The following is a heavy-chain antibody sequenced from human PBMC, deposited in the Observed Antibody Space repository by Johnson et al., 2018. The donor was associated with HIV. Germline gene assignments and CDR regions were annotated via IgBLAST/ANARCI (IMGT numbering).Heavy chain of an antibody. CDR3: AKDVELHGAFDI. CDR2: ISYDGSNK. V-gene: IGHV3-30*18. Sequence: QVQLVESGGGVVQPGRSLRLSCAASGFTFSSYGMHWVRQAPGKGLEWVAVISYDGSNKYYADYVKGRFTISRDNSKNTLYLQMNSLRAEDTAVYYCAKDVELHGAFDIWGQGTLVTVSS. J-gene: IGHJ3*02. D-gene: IGHD1-26*01. CDR1: GFTFSSYG.